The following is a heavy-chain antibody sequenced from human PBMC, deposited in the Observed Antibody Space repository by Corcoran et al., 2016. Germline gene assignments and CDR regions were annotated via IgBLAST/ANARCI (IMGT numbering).Heavy chain of an antibody. D-gene: IGHD3-10*01. CDR3: ARGSTTMVRGVYYYYYGMDV. V-gene: IGHV4-31*03. CDR1: GGSISSGGYY. Sequence: QVQLQESGPGLVKPSQTLSLTCTVSGGSISSGGYYWSWIRQHPGKGLEWIGYIYYSGSTYYNPSLKSRVTISVDTSKNQFSLELSSVTAADTAVYYCARGSTTMVRGVYYYYYGMDVCGQGTTVTVSS. CDR2: IYYSGST. J-gene: IGHJ6*02.